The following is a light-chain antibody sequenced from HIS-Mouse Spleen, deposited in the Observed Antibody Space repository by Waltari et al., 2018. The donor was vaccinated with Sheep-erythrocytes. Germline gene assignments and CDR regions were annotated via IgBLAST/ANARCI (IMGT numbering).Light chain of an antibody. CDR3: SSYTSSSTQV. J-gene: IGLJ2*01. CDR1: SSDVGGYNY. CDR2: EVS. Sequence: QSALTQPASVSGSPGQSITISCTGTSSDVGGYNYVSWYQQHPGKAPKLMIYEVSNRPSGGVNRFSGSKSGNTASLTISGLQAEDEADYYCSSYTSSSTQVFGGGTKLTVL. V-gene: IGLV2-14*01.